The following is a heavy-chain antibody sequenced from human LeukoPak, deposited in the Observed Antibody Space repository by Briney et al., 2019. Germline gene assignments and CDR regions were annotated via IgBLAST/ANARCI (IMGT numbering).Heavy chain of an antibody. D-gene: IGHD3-3*01. V-gene: IGHV3-66*02. Sequence: GGSLRLSCAASGFTVSSNFMSWVRQAPGKGLDWVSVLYTDGSTYYADSVKGRFTISRDNSKNTLYLQMNSLRAEDTAVYYCARVELRFLEWLFDYWGQGTLVTVSS. CDR3: ARVELRFLEWLFDY. CDR2: LYTDGST. J-gene: IGHJ4*02. CDR1: GFTVSSNF.